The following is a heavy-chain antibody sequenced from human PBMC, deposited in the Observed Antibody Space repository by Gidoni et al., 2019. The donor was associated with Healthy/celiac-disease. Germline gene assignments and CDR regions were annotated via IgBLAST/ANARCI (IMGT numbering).Heavy chain of an antibody. J-gene: IGHJ5*02. D-gene: IGHD4-17*01. CDR1: GGSVRGYY. V-gene: IGHV4-34*01. CDR3: ARLGGLRYSSNWFDP. CDR2: INHSGST. Sequence: QVQLQQWGAGLLQPSETLSLTCAVYGGSVRGYYWSWIRQPPGKGLEWIGEINHSGSTNYNPSLKSRVTISVDTSKNQFSLKLSSVTAADTAVYYCARLGGLRYSSNWFDPWGQGTLVTVSS.